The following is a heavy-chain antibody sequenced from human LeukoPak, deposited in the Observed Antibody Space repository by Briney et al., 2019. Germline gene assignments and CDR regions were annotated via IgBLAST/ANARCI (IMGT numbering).Heavy chain of an antibody. CDR3: AKHPTIVSTIFDP. CDR2: IRGSGGST. V-gene: IGHV3-23*01. Sequence: GGSLRLSCAASGFTFSNYGMSWVRQAPGKGLEWVSAIRGSGGSTNYADSVKGRFSISRDNSKNTVYLQMNSLRAEDTAVYYCAKHPTIVSTIFDPWGQGTLVTVSS. D-gene: IGHD5/OR15-5a*01. CDR1: GFTFSNYG. J-gene: IGHJ5*02.